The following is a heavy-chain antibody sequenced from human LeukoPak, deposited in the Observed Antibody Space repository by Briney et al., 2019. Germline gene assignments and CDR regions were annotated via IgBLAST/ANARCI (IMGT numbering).Heavy chain of an antibody. J-gene: IGHJ4*02. CDR3: ARTEYSYGPDY. CDR1: GFTFSSYA. V-gene: IGHV3-30*04. D-gene: IGHD5-18*01. CDR2: ISYDGSNK. Sequence: GGSLRLSCAASGFTFSSYAMHWVRQAPGKGLEWVAVISYDGSNKYYADSVKGRFTISRDNSKNTLYLQMNSLRAEDTAVYYCARTEYSYGPDYWGQGTLVTVSS.